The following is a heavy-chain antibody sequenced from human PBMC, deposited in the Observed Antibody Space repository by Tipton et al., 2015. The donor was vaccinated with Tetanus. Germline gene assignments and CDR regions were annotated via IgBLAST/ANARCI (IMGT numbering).Heavy chain of an antibody. CDR3: ARSLYHDFWSGYYRGSYYFDY. J-gene: IGHJ4*02. Sequence: TLSLTCTVSGGSISSYYWSWIRQPPGKGLEWIGYIYYSGSTNYNPSLKSRVTISVDTSKNQFSLKLSSVTAADTAVYYCARSLYHDFWSGYYRGSYYFDYWGQGTLVTVSS. CDR1: GGSISSYY. V-gene: IGHV4-59*01. D-gene: IGHD3-3*01. CDR2: IYYSGST.